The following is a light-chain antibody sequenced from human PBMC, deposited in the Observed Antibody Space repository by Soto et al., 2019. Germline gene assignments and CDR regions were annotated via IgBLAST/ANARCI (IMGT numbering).Light chain of an antibody. CDR1: QGISSL. CDR2: TAF. J-gene: IGKJ4*01. CDR3: QQANSSPLT. V-gene: IGKV1-12*01. Sequence: DVQMTQSPSSVSASVGDRVTITCRASQGISSLLAWYQQKTGQAPTLLTHTAFSLESGVPSRFSGSGSGTDFTLTISSLQPEDFATYYCQQANSSPLTFGGGTKVEIK.